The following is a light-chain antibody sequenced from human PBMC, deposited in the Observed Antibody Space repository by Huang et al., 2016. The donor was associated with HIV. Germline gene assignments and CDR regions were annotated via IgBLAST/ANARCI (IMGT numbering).Light chain of an antibody. CDR2: KAS. CDR1: QSIVNK. J-gene: IGKJ1*01. V-gene: IGKV1-39*01. Sequence: DIQMTQSPSSLSASVGDTVTITCRASQSIVNKVHGYQQKPGKAPNLLIYKASNLQSVVPSRFSGSGSWTDFTLTIRCLQPEDFAVYYCQQSYSSWWTFGQGTKVEI. CDR3: QQSYSSWWT.